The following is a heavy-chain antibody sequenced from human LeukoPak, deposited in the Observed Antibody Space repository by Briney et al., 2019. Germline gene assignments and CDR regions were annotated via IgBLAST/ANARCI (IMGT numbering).Heavy chain of an antibody. CDR3: ARASNGVRAVTKAKSFDL. D-gene: IGHD3-3*01. CDR2: IYYSGST. V-gene: IGHV4-30-4*01. Sequence: SQTLSLTCTVSGGSISSGDYYWSWIRQPPGKGLEWIGYIYYSGSTYYNPSLKSRVTISVDTSKNQFSLKLSSVTAADTAVYYCARASNGVRAVTKAKSFDLWGRGTLVTVSS. J-gene: IGHJ2*01. CDR1: GGSISSGDYY.